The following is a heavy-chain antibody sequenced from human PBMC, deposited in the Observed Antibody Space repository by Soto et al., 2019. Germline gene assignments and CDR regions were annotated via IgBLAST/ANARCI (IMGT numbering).Heavy chain of an antibody. CDR3: AKGLGDSSHRPQLNYFDY. Sequence: GGSLRLSCAASGFTFSSYAMSWVRQAPGKGLEWVSAISGSGGSTYYADSVKGRFTISRDNSKNTLYLQMNSLRAEDTAVYYCAKGLGDSSHRPQLNYFDYWGQGTLVTVSS. CDR2: ISGSGGST. J-gene: IGHJ4*02. D-gene: IGHD6-19*01. V-gene: IGHV3-23*01. CDR1: GFTFSSYA.